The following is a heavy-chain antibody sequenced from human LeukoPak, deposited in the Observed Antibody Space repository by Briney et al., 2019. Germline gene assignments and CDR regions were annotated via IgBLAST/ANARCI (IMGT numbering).Heavy chain of an antibody. CDR1: GFTFSSYW. J-gene: IGHJ5*02. Sequence: GGSLRLSCAASGFTFSSYWMHWVRQAPGKGLVRVSRINSDGSSTSYADSVKGRFTISRDNAKNTLYLQMNSLRAEDTAVYYCAREDIVVVPAATRFDPWGQGTLVTVSS. V-gene: IGHV3-74*01. CDR3: AREDIVVVPAATRFDP. D-gene: IGHD2-2*01. CDR2: INSDGSST.